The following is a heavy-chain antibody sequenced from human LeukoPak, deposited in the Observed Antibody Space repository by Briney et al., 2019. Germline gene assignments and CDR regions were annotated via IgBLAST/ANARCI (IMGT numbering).Heavy chain of an antibody. D-gene: IGHD3-22*01. CDR3: ASIFVYYYESRGYPIYLDY. J-gene: IGHJ4*02. Sequence: SQTLSLTCTVSGGSISSGSYYWSWIRQPAGKGLEWIGRIYTSGSTNYNPSLKSRVTISVDTSKNQFSLNLSSVTAADTAVYYCASIFVYYYESRGYPIYLDYWGQGILATVSS. CDR2: IYTSGST. CDR1: GGSISSGSYY. V-gene: IGHV4-61*02.